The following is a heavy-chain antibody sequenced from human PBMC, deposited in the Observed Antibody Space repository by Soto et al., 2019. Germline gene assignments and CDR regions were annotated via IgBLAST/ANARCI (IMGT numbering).Heavy chain of an antibody. Sequence: ASVKVSCKASGYTFTSYSISWVRQAPGQGLEWMGWISAYNGNTNYAQKLQGRVTMTTDTSTSTAYMELRSLRSDDTAVYYCARDKLKIVVVVADSIYYYYGMDVWGQGTRVTVSS. J-gene: IGHJ6*02. V-gene: IGHV1-18*04. D-gene: IGHD2-15*01. CDR3: ARDKLKIVVVVADSIYYYYGMDV. CDR2: ISAYNGNT. CDR1: GYTFTSYS.